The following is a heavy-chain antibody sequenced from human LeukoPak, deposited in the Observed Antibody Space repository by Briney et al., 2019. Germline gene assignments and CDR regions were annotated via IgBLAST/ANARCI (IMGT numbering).Heavy chain of an antibody. CDR1: GGSISSYY. V-gene: IGHV4-59*01. CDR3: ASTRKHAFDT. J-gene: IGHJ3*02. CDR2: IYYSGST. Sequence: SETLSLTCTVSGGSISSYYWSWIRQPPGKGLEWIGYIYYSGSTNYNPSLKSRVTISVDTSKNQFSLKLSSVTAADTAVYYCASTRKHAFDTWGQGTMVTVSS.